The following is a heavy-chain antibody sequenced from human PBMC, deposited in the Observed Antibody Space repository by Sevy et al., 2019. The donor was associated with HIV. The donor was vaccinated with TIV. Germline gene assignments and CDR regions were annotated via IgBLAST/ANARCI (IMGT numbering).Heavy chain of an antibody. Sequence: GGSLRLSCAASGFTFSDYYMSWIRQAPGKGLEWVGFIRSKTYGGTTEYAASVKGRFTISRDDSKSIAYLQMNSLKTEDTAMYYCSREGSEGSVAQPDAFDIWGQGTMVTVSS. D-gene: IGHD6-19*01. V-gene: IGHV3-49*03. J-gene: IGHJ3*02. CDR2: IRSKTYGGTT. CDR1: GFTFSDYY. CDR3: SREGSEGSVAQPDAFDI.